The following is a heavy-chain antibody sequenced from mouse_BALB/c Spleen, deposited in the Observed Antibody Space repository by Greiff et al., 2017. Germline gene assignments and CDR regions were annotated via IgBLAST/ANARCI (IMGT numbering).Heavy chain of an antibody. CDR2: IDPANGNT. Sequence: EFQLQQSGAELVKPGASVKLSCTASGFNIKDTYMHWVKQRPEQGLEWIGRIDPANGNTKYDPKFPGKATITADTSSNTAYLQLSSLTSEDTAVYYCARNYRYGEAMDYWGQGTSGTVSS. D-gene: IGHD2-14*01. V-gene: IGHV14-3*02. J-gene: IGHJ4*01. CDR1: GFNIKDTY. CDR3: ARNYRYGEAMDY.